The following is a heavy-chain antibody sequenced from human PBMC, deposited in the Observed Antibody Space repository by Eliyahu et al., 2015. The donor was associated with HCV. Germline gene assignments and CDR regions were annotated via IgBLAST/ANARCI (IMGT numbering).Heavy chain of an antibody. CDR3: AKDIEDEVEPGGFDP. CDR1: GFTFRSYA. J-gene: IGHJ5*02. V-gene: IGHV3-23*01. D-gene: IGHD1-14*01. Sequence: EVRLLESGGGLVQPGGSLRLSCAASGFTFRSYAMTWVRQAPGKGLEWVSAISXSGGSTYYADSVKGRFTISRDNSKNTLYLQMNSLRAEDTAVYYCAKDIEDEVEPGGFDPWGQGTLVTVSS. CDR2: ISXSGGST.